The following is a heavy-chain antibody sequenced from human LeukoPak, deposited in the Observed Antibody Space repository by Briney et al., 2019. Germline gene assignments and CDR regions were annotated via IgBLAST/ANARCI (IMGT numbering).Heavy chain of an antibody. CDR2: IFHSGTT. D-gene: IGHD3-3*01. Sequence: PSETLSLTCAVSGYSISSGYYWGWIRQPPGKGLDWIGSIFHSGTTYYNPSLKSRVTISVDTSKNQFSLKLTSVTAADTAVYYCARHNPPPVVFGVVRGWFDPWGQGNLVSVSS. J-gene: IGHJ5*02. V-gene: IGHV4-38-2*01. CDR3: ARHNPPPVVFGVVRGWFDP. CDR1: GYSISSGYY.